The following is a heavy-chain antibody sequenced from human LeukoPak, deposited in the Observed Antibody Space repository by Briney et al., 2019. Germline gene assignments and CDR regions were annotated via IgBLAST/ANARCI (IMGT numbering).Heavy chain of an antibody. D-gene: IGHD4-11*01. Sequence: GGSLRLSCAAAGFTFNHYRMHWVRQAPGKGLEWVAVIWSDGTNQYYAGSVKGRFTISRDDSGNTVYLQMNSLRPEDTGVYYCARDAQRGFDYSNSLEYWGQGTPVTVST. CDR3: ARDAQRGFDYSNSLEY. CDR1: GFTFNHYR. J-gene: IGHJ4*02. V-gene: IGHV3-33*01. CDR2: IWSDGTNQ.